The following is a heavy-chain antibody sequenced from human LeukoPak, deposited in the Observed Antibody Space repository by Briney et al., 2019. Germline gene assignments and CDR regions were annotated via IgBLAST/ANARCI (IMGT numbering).Heavy chain of an antibody. D-gene: IGHD6-19*01. CDR1: GGSFSGYY. V-gene: IGHV4-34*01. CDR2: INHSGST. J-gene: IGHJ4*02. CDR3: AREGRWLVPGFDY. Sequence: PSETLSLTCAVYGGSFSGYYWSWIRQPPGKGLEWIGEINHSGSTNCNPSLKSRVTISVDTSKNQFSLKLSSVTAADTAVYYCAREGRWLVPGFDYWGQGTLVTVSS.